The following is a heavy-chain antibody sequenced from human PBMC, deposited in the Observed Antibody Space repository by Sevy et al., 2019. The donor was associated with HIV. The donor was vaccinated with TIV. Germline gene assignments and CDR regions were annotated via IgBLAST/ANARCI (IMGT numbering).Heavy chain of an antibody. J-gene: IGHJ3*02. Sequence: GGSLRLSCAASGFTFSSYSMNWVRQAPGKGLEWVSSISSSSYIYYADSVKGRFTISRDNAKNSLYLQMNSLRAEDTAVYYCAREGGGNAFDIWGQGTMVTVSS. CDR3: AREGGGNAFDI. D-gene: IGHD2-15*01. CDR1: GFTFSSYS. V-gene: IGHV3-21*01. CDR2: ISSSSYI.